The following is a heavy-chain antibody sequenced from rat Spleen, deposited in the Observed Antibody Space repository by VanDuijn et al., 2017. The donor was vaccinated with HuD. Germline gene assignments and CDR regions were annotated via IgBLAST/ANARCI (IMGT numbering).Heavy chain of an antibody. V-gene: IGHV3-1*01. J-gene: IGHJ2*01. CDR1: GYSITSSY. CDR2: ISYSGST. CDR3: ARQWDY. Sequence: MQLQESGPGLVKPSQSLSLTCSVTGYSITSSYRWNWIRKFPGNKMEWIGHISYSGSTSYNPSLKSRIAITRNTSKNQFFLQLNSVTTEDTATYYIARQWDYWGQGVMVTVSS.